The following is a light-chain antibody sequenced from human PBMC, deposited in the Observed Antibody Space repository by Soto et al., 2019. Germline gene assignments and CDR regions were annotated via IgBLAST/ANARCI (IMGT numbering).Light chain of an antibody. Sequence: QSALTQPASVSGSPGQSITISCTGTNNDVGAYNYVSWYQQRPGKAPKLIIYDVSSRPSGFSDRFSGSKSGNTASLTISGLQAEDEADYYCSSSTFTNSVIFGGGTKVTVL. J-gene: IGLJ2*01. CDR2: DVS. CDR1: NNDVGAYNY. CDR3: SSSTFTNSVI. V-gene: IGLV2-14*01.